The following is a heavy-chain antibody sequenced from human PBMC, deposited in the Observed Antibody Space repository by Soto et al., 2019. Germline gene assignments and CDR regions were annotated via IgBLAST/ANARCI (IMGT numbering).Heavy chain of an antibody. V-gene: IGHV4-59*01. CDR2: VYHTGNT. CDR3: AREQYNWKL. CDR1: GVSITSYY. J-gene: IGHJ4*02. Sequence: ETLSLTCSVSGVSITSYYWTWIRHPPGKGLEWIGYVYHTGNTYYNPSLKSRVTISLDTSKNQVSLRLRSVTAADTAVYYCAREQYNWKLWGQGTLVTVSS. D-gene: IGHD1-20*01.